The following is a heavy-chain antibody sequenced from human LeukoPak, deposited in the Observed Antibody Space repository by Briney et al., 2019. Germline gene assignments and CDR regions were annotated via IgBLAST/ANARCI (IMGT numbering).Heavy chain of an antibody. CDR1: GLTLSSYW. D-gene: IGHD3-22*01. Sequence: GGSLRLSCAASGLTLSSYWMSWVRQAPGKGLEWVANINQDGSEKYYVDSVKGRFTVSRDNAKNSLYLQMNSLRVEDTAVYYCARAQDTYYDSSGYDYWGQGTLVTVSS. CDR2: INQDGSEK. CDR3: ARAQDTYYDSSGYDY. V-gene: IGHV3-7*01. J-gene: IGHJ4*02.